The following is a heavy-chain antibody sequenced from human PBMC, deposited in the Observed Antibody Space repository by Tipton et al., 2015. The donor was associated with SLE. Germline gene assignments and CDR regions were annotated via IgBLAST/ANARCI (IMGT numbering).Heavy chain of an antibody. CDR3: ARGGKTQGLVPGN. D-gene: IGHD3-16*01. CDR2: IWFDGSDT. Sequence: SLRLSCAASGFTFSDYVMHWVRQAPGKGLEWVGLIWFDGSDTFYGDSVKGRFTISRDNSKNTLYLQMNILRAGDTAIYYCARGGKTQGLVPGNWGEGTLVTVSS. CDR1: GFTFSDYV. V-gene: IGHV3-33*03. J-gene: IGHJ4*02.